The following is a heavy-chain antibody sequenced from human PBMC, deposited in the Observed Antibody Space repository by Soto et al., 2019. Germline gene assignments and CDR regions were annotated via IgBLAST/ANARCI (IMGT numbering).Heavy chain of an antibody. Sequence: SVKVSCKASGGTLSSYAISWVRQAPGQGLEWMGGIIPIFGTANYAQKFQGRVTITADESTSTAYMELSSLRSEDTARYYCAKKDITLVREVVISAPVYPYDHHGLDFWGRGTTVTVSS. V-gene: IGHV1-69*13. CDR1: GGTLSSYA. J-gene: IGHJ6*02. CDR3: AKKDITLVREVVISAPVYPYDHHGLDF. D-gene: IGHD3-10*01. CDR2: IIPIFGTA.